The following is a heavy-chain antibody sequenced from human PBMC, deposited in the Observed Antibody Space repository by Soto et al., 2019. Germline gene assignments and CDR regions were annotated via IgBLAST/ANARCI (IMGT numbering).Heavy chain of an antibody. V-gene: IGHV1-18*01. CDR3: ARDLGGQIVDY. D-gene: IGHD1-26*01. J-gene: IGHJ4*02. Sequence: QVQLVQSGAEGKKPGASGKVSCKASGYTFTSYVISGVRQAPGQGLEWMGWISGYKGNTKYAQKFQGRVTMTTDTSTSTAYMALRSVRSEVTAVYYCARDLGGQIVDYWGQGTLVTVSS. CDR1: GYTFTSYV. CDR2: ISGYKGNT.